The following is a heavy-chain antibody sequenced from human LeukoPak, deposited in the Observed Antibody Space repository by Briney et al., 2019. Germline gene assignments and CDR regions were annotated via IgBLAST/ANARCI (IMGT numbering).Heavy chain of an antibody. CDR1: GITFSRYS. CDR3: ARDLKGQGYFDY. Sequence: TGGSLRLSCAASGITFSRYSMNWVRQAPGKGLEWVSSISSSSSYIYYADSVKGRFTISRDNAKNSLYLQMNSLRAEDTAVYYCARDLKGQGYFDYWGQGTLVTVSS. J-gene: IGHJ4*02. CDR2: ISSSSSYI. V-gene: IGHV3-21*01.